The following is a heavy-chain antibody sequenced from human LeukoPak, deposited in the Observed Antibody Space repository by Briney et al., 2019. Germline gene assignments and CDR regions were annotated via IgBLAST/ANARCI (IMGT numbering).Heavy chain of an antibody. CDR3: ARVDYGSGCGS. Sequence: GGSLRLSCAASGFTFSSYSMHWVRQAPGKGLEFVSAISANGGNRYYGKSVKGRFTISRDISKNTLYLQMGSLRPEDMAVYYCARVDYGSGCGSWGQETLVTVSS. J-gene: IGHJ4*02. CDR1: GFTFSSYS. D-gene: IGHD6-19*01. CDR2: ISANGGNR. V-gene: IGHV3-64*01.